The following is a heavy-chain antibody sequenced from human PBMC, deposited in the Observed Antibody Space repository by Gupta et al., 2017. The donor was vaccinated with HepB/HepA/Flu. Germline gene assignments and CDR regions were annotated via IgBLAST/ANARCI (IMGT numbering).Heavy chain of an antibody. D-gene: IGHD3-16*01. V-gene: IGHV3-7*01. CDR1: GFPFRSCS. CDR2: IKQDGSEK. Sequence: EVQLLESGGGLVQPGGSLRLSCAASGFPFRSCSMRWVRQAPGKGLEWVANIKQDGSEKYHVDSVKGRFTISRDNAKNSLYLQMNSLRAEDTAIYYCARVSGGGYFDYWGQGTLVTVSS. CDR3: ARVSGGGYFDY. J-gene: IGHJ4*02.